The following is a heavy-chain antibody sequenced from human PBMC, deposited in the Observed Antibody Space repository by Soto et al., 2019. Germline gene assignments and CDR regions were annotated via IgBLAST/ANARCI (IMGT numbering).Heavy chain of an antibody. CDR1: GGSISSDC. CDR3: AREREYVSSGYYYYFDY. D-gene: IGHD3-22*01. J-gene: IGHJ4*02. Sequence: SETLSLTCTFFGGSISSDCWSWIRQPAGKGLEWIGRIYTSGSANYNPPLERRVTMSVDTSRNQFSLKLSSVTAADTAVYYCAREREYVSSGYYYYFDYWGQGILVTVSS. V-gene: IGHV4-4*07. CDR2: IYTSGSA.